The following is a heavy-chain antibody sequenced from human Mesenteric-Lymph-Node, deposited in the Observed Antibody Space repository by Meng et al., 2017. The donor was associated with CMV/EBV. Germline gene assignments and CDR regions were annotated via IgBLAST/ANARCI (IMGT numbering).Heavy chain of an antibody. D-gene: IGHD3-3*01. CDR2: IYYSGST. V-gene: IGHV4-59*01. J-gene: IGHJ5*02. CDR3: ARGTYYDFWSGYNGVAWFDP. CDR1: GGSISSYY. Sequence: SETLSLTCTVSGGSISSYYWSWIRQPPGKGLEWIGYIYYSGSTNYNPSLKSRVTISVDTSKNQFSLKLSSVTAADTAVYYCARGTYYDFWSGYNGVAWFDPWGQGTLVTVSS.